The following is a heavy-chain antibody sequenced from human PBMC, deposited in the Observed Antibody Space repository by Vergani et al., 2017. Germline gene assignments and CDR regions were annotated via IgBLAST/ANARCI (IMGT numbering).Heavy chain of an antibody. J-gene: IGHJ5*02. Sequence: QVRLQESGPGLVKPSETLSLTCAVSGYSISSGYYWGWIRQPPGKGLEWIGSIYHSGSTYYNPSLKSRVTISVDTSKNQFSLKLSSVTAADTAVYYCASPSIIGWFDPWGQGTLVTVSS. V-gene: IGHV4-38-2*01. CDR2: IYHSGST. CDR1: GYSISSGYY. CDR3: ASPSIIGWFDP. D-gene: IGHD3-3*02.